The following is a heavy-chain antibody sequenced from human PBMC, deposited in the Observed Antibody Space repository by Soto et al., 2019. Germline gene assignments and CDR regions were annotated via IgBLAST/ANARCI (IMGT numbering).Heavy chain of an antibody. CDR3: ARDRVVVPGWFDP. CDR2: ISAYNGNT. D-gene: IGHD3-3*01. Sequence: QVQLVQSGAEVKKPGASVKVSCKASGYTFGSYGMTWVRQAPGQGLEWMGWISAYNGNTDYAQKFQGRGTLTTDTSTDTAYMELRSLRSDDTAVYYCARDRVVVPGWFDPWGQGTLVTVSS. V-gene: IGHV1-18*01. J-gene: IGHJ5*02. CDR1: GYTFGSYG.